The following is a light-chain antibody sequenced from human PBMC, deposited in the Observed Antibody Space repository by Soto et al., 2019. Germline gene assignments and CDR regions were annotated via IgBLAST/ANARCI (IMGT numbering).Light chain of an antibody. J-gene: IGLJ1*01. CDR2: EVS. Sequence: QSALTQPASVSGSPGQSITISCTGTSSDVGAYDYVSWYQQHPDKAPKLMIYEVSNRPSGVSNRFSGSKSVNTATLTISGLQADDQADYYCSSYTSSSTRVFGTGPKVNVL. CDR1: SSDVGAYDY. V-gene: IGLV2-14*03. CDR3: SSYTSSSTRV.